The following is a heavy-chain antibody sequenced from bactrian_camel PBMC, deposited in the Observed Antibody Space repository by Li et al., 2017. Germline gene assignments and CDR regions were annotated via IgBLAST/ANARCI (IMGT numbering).Heavy chain of an antibody. CDR3: AAAYTYCSGGYDAFEYNY. CDR2: INSEDRP. Sequence: HVQLVESGGGSAQAGGSLRLSCAASGYSGSPRCMAWFRQGPGKERWGVTGINSEDRPKYNESVQGRFTASRDKRTNTLYLQMNNLQPEDTGMYYCAAAYTYCSGGYDAFEYNYWGQGTQVTVS. D-gene: IGHD2*01. V-gene: IGHV3S55*01. J-gene: IGHJ4*01. CDR1: GYSGSPRC.